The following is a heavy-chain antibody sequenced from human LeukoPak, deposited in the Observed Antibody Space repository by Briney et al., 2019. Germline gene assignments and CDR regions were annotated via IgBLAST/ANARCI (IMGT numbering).Heavy chain of an antibody. D-gene: IGHD6-13*01. J-gene: IGHJ3*02. V-gene: IGHV4-59*11. CDR2: IYYSGST. CDR1: GGSFSGHY. Sequence: SETLSLTCGVYGGSFSGHYWSWIRQPPGKGLEWIGYIYYSGSTNYNPSLKSRVTISVDTSKNQFSLKLSSVTAADTAVYYCARGGYSSSWYREDAFDIWGQGTMVTVSS. CDR3: ARGGYSSSWYREDAFDI.